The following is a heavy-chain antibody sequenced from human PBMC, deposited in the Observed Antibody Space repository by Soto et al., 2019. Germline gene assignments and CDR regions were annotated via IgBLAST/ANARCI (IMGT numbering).Heavy chain of an antibody. CDR1: GFTFSSYA. Sequence: GGSLRLSCGASGFTFSSYAMHWVRQAPGKGLEWVAVISYDGSNKYYADSVKGRFTISRDNSKNTLYLQMNSLRAEDTAVYYCARDQEDVYFDFRGQGSLVTVSS. CDR3: ARDQEDVYFDF. V-gene: IGHV3-30-3*01. J-gene: IGHJ4*02. CDR2: ISYDGSNK.